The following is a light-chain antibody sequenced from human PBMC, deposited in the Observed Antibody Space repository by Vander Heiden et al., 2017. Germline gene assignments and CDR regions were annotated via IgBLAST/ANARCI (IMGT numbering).Light chain of an antibody. CDR3: YAAADNNPVV. V-gene: IGLV3-27*01. CDR1: VLAKKY. CDR2: TDR. J-gene: IGLJ2*01. Sequence: SYELTQPSSVSVSPGQTARNTCSGDVLAKKYARWFQQKRGQAPRLVIDTDREGPAGIPERFSGSSSGTTVTVTISGAQVEDEADYYCYAAADNNPVVFGGGTKLTVL.